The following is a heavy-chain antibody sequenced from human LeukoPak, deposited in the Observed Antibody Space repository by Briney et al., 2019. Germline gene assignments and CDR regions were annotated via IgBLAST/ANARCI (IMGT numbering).Heavy chain of an antibody. CDR1: GFSFSDAW. Sequence: GGSLRLSCAASGFSFSDAWMNWVRQAPGKGLEWVGHIRSKADGGTPDYIAPVKGRFTISRDDSKDTLYLQMNSLRAEDTAVYYCARYHDYGDYKRWFDPWGQGTLVTVSS. D-gene: IGHD4-17*01. J-gene: IGHJ5*02. V-gene: IGHV3-15*07. CDR3: ARYHDYGDYKRWFDP. CDR2: IRSKADGGTP.